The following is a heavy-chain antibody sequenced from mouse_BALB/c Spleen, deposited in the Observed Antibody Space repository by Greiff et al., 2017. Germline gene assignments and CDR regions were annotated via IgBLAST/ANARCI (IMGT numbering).Heavy chain of an antibody. CDR2: ISYSGST. V-gene: IGHV3-8*02. J-gene: IGHJ4*01. D-gene: IGHD1-1*02. CDR3: ARWGSYGEDYAMDY. Sequence: EVKLMESGPSLVKPSQTLSLTCSVTGDSITSGYWNWIRKFPGNKLEYMGYISYSGSTYYNPSLKSRISITRDTSKNQYYLQLNSVTTEDTATYYCARWGSYGEDYAMDYWGQGTSVTVSS. CDR1: GDSITSGY.